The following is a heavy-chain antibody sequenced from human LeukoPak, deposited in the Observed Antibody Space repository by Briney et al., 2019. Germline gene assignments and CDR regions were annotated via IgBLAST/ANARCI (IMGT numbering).Heavy chain of an antibody. Sequence: GGSLRLSCAASGSTFSDYSMNWVRQAPGKGLEWVSSISSRSTFRYYADSVKGRFTISRDNAKNSLCLQMNSLRAEDTAVYYCARDMTTATTCYLQHWGQGALVTVSS. D-gene: IGHD4-17*01. CDR1: GSTFSDYS. CDR3: ARDMTTATTCYLQH. J-gene: IGHJ1*01. CDR2: ISSRSTFR. V-gene: IGHV3-21*06.